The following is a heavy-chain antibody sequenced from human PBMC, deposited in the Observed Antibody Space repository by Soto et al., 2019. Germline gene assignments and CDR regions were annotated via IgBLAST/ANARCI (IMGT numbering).Heavy chain of an antibody. Sequence: ASVKVSCKASGYPSTSYAMHWVRQAPGHRLEWMGWFNAGNGNTKYSQKFQGRVTITRDTSASTAYMELSSLRSEDTAVYYCARVYSSGWYLNDYWGEGTLVT. CDR3: ARVYSSGWYLNDY. V-gene: IGHV1-3*01. D-gene: IGHD6-19*01. J-gene: IGHJ4*02. CDR1: GYPSTSYA. CDR2: FNAGNGNT.